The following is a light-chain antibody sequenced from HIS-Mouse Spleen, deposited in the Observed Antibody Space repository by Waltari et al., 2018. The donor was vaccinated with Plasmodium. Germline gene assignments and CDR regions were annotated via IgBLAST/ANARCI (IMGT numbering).Light chain of an antibody. CDR3: QQYNNWSFT. J-gene: IGKJ3*01. CDR1: QRVSSN. CDR2: GAS. V-gene: IGKV3-15*01. Sequence: EIVMTQSPATLSVSPGERATLSCRASQRVSSNLAWYQQKPGQAPRRLLYGASTRATGIPARFSGSGSGTEFTLTISSLQSEDFAVYYCQQYNNWSFTFGPGTKVDIK.